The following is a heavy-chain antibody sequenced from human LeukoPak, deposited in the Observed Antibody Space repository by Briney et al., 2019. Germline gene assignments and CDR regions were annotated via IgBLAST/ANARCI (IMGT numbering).Heavy chain of an antibody. CDR1: GVSLTTSGMG. J-gene: IGHJ4*02. CDR3: AHSYFGWGIASNGQPRHYYFDS. CDR2: FFLDDDK. V-gene: IGHV2-5*02. D-gene: IGHD3-10*01. Sequence: SGPTLVIPSQTLTLTCTFSGVSLTTSGMGVGWIRQPPGMALEWYILFFLDDDKRYSPSLKSRLSITKDTARNQVFLTMTNMDPVDTATYYCAHSYFGWGIASNGQPRHYYFDSWGQGTLATVSS.